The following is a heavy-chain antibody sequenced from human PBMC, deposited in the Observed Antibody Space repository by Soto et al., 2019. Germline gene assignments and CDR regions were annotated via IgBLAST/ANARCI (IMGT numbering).Heavy chain of an antibody. D-gene: IGHD3-10*01. CDR2: IYSRGDT. CDR3: ARARPGSYVVLEL. V-gene: IGHV4-31*02. J-gene: IGHJ4*02. Sequence: LTWIRQYPGKGLEWIGYIYSRGDTYYTPSLKSRVDMAVDSSQNQFSLRVSSVTAADTAVYYCARARPGSYVVLELWGQGTLVTVSS.